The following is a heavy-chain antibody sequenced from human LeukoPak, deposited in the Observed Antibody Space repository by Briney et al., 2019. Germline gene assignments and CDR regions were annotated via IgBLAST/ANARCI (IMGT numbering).Heavy chain of an antibody. CDR1: GGSISSYY. D-gene: IGHD2/OR15-2a*01. CDR2: IYSNGIT. Sequence: PSETLSLTCTVSGGSISSYYWSWIRQPLGKGPEWIGYIYSNGITNYNPSLKSRVTISVDTSKNQFSLKLRSVTAADTAVYYCARGFTVSFDYYYYMDVWGKGTTVTISS. V-gene: IGHV4-59*01. J-gene: IGHJ6*03. CDR3: ARGFTVSFDYYYYMDV.